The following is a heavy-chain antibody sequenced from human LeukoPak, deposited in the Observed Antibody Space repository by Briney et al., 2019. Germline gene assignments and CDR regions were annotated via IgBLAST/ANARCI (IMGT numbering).Heavy chain of an antibody. Sequence: PSETLSLTCAVYGGSFSGCYWSWIRQPPGKGLEWIGEINHSGSTNYNPSLKSRVTISVDTSKNQFSLKLSSVTAADTAVYYCARAGGSDAFDIWGQGTMVTVSS. D-gene: IGHD3-10*01. CDR3: ARAGGSDAFDI. CDR2: INHSGST. V-gene: IGHV4-34*01. CDR1: GGSFSGCY. J-gene: IGHJ3*02.